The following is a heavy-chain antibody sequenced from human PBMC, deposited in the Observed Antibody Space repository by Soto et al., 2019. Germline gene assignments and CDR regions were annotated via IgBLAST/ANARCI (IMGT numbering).Heavy chain of an antibody. CDR3: ATLPPRIELTVLPIPT. Sequence: QVQLRQSDLGLVKPSGTLSLTCAVSGGSISSTNWWSWVRQSPGKGLEWIGEMYHSGSTNYNPSLRGRVTISVVKSNNQFSLKIRSVTAADTAIYYCATLPPRIELTVLPIPTWGQGTLVTVSS. J-gene: IGHJ4*02. CDR1: GGSISSTNW. CDR2: MYHSGST. D-gene: IGHD2-2*02. V-gene: IGHV4-4*02.